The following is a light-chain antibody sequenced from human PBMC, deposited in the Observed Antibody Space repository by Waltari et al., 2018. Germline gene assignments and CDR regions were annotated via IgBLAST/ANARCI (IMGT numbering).Light chain of an antibody. V-gene: IGKV3-20*01. Sequence: EIVLTQSPGTLSLSLGERATLSCRASQSVSRALAWYQQKTGQAPRLLIYGASTRATGIPDRFIGSGSGTDFSLTISRLEPDDFAVYYCQHYVRLPATFGQGTTVEI. CDR2: GAS. CDR3: QHYVRLPAT. CDR1: QSVSRA. J-gene: IGKJ1*01.